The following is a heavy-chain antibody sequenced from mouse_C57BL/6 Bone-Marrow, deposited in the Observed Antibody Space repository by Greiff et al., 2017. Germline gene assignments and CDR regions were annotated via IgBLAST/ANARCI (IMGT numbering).Heavy chain of an antibody. J-gene: IGHJ4*01. CDR2: INPNYGTT. CDR3: ARFAYYYGSRGAMDY. V-gene: IGHV1-39*01. D-gene: IGHD1-1*01. CDR1: GYSFTDYN. Sequence: EVQLVESGPELVKPGASVKISCKASGYSFTDYNMNWVKQSNGKSLEWIGVINPNYGTTSYNQKFKGKATLTVDQSSSTAYMQLNSLTSEDSAVYYCARFAYYYGSRGAMDYWGQGTSVTVSS.